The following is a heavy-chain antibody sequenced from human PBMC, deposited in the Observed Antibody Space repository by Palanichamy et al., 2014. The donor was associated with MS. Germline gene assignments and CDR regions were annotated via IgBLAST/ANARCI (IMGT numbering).Heavy chain of an antibody. CDR3: ARDGDGYQGALDF. CDR2: ININTGDT. J-gene: IGHJ4*02. V-gene: IGHV1-2*02. CDR1: GYTFTRHY. D-gene: IGHD5-24*01. Sequence: QVQLVQSGAEAKKPGASVKVSCKASGYTFTRHYLHWVRQAPGQGLEWMGWININTGDTKYADKFQGRVTMTSDTSISTVHMELSRLRSDDTTDDTAVYFCARDGDGYQGALDFWGPGTLVTVSS.